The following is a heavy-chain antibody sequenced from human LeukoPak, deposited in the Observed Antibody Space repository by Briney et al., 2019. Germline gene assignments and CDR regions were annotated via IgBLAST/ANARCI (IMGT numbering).Heavy chain of an antibody. CDR3: ARGSATTVTTTAFDM. CDR1: GGSIDSSSFY. Sequence: PSETLSLTFSVSGGSIDSSSFYWGWIRQPPGKGRDWIVSIYYSGSTYYNPSFKSRFTISADTSKNHSSRKLRSVTAADTAVYSCARGSATTVTTTAFDMWGQGTMVTVSS. J-gene: IGHJ3*02. D-gene: IGHD4-17*01. CDR2: IYYSGST. V-gene: IGHV4-39*02.